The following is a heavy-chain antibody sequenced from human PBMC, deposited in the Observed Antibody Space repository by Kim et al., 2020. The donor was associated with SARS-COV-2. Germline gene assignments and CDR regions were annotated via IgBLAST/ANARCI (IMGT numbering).Heavy chain of an antibody. Sequence: ASVKVSCKASGYTFTSYGISWVRQAPGQGLEWMGWISAYNGNTNYAQKLQGRVTMTTDTSTSTAYMELRSLRSDDTAVYYCAREGYYYGSGSYYNVGSTDPWGQGTLVTVSS. CDR3: AREGYYYGSGSYYNVGSTDP. J-gene: IGHJ5*02. CDR2: ISAYNGNT. D-gene: IGHD3-10*01. V-gene: IGHV1-18*04. CDR1: GYTFTSYG.